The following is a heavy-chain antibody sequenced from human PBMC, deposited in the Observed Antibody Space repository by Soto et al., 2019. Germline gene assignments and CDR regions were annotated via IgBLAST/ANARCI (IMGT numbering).Heavy chain of an antibody. J-gene: IGHJ5*02. CDR2: VYSSGGT. CDR1: GGSMTSYY. V-gene: IGHV4-4*07. D-gene: IGHD3-3*01. CDR3: ARGQRFSDWFDP. Sequence: PSETLSPTCTVSGGSMTSYYWTWIRQPAGKGLEWIGRVYSSGGTHYNPSLKSRVTISLDTSKNQFSLRLLSVTDADTAVYFCARGQRFSDWFDPWGQGTLVTVSS.